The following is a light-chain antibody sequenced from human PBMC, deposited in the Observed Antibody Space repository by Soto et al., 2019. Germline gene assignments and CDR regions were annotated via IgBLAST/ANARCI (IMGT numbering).Light chain of an antibody. CDR2: DAS. CDR3: QQYVNSPPT. CDR1: QSISSSY. Sequence: EIVLTQSPGTLSLSPGERATLSCRASQSISSSYLAWYQQKPGQARRLLIYDASTRATGIPDRFSGSGSETDFTLTISSLEPEDFAVFYCQQYVNSPPTFGGGTKVAIK. V-gene: IGKV3-20*01. J-gene: IGKJ4*01.